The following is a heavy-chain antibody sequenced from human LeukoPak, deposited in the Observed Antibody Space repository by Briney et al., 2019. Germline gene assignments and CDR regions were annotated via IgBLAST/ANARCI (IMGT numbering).Heavy chain of an antibody. Sequence: GGSLRLSCAASGFTFSSSSMNWVRQAPGKGLEWVSSISGTSSYIYYADSMKGRFTISRGNAKNSLYLQMNSLRAEDTAVYYCATDILTGYYSVYGMDVWGKGTTVTVSS. J-gene: IGHJ6*04. V-gene: IGHV3-21*04. D-gene: IGHD3-9*01. CDR3: ATDILTGYYSVYGMDV. CDR1: GFTFSSSS. CDR2: ISGTSSYI.